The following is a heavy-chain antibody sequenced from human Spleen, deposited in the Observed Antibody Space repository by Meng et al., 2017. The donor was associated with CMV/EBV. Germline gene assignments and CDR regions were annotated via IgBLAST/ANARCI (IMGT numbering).Heavy chain of an antibody. J-gene: IGHJ4*02. CDR2: TSFDGSNK. Sequence: GGSLRLSCVASGFPFSSYVLHWVRQAPGKGLEWLAVTSFDGSNKNYADSVKGRFTISRDNSKNTLYLQMNSLRAEDTAVYYCAKPGSSSWYPGYYFDYWGQGTLVTVSS. V-gene: IGHV3-30-3*02. D-gene: IGHD6-13*01. CDR3: AKPGSSSWYPGYYFDY. CDR1: GFPFSSYV.